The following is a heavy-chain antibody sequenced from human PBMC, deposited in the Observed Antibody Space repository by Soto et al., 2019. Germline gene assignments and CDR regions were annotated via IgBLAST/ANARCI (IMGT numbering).Heavy chain of an antibody. J-gene: IGHJ6*02. D-gene: IGHD3-16*01. CDR2: ISPYTGNT. CDR3: VMVDNYVTPTPQDV. CDR1: GYIFVNYG. V-gene: IGHV1-18*01. Sequence: QVQLVQSGDEVKKPGASVKVSCKASGYIFVNYGIAWVRQGPGQGLVWRGWISPYTGNTHSATKVQGRLTMTTDTPTSTAYMDLGSLTSDDTAVYYCVMVDNYVTPTPQDVWRQGTTVTVSS.